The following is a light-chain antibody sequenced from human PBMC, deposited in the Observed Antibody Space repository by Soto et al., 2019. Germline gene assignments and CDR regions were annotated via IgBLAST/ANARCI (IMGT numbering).Light chain of an antibody. Sequence: IQLTQSPSSLSASVGDRVTITCRASQGISSYLAWYQRKPGKAPKLLIYAASTLQSGVPSRFSGSGSGTDFTLTISSLQPEDFATYYCQQLNSYPPSFGPGTKVDIK. CDR2: AAS. J-gene: IGKJ3*01. CDR1: QGISSY. V-gene: IGKV1-9*01. CDR3: QQLNSYPPS.